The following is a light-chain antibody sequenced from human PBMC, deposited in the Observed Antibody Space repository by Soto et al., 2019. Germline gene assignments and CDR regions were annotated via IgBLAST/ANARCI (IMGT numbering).Light chain of an antibody. CDR2: EVT. J-gene: IGLJ1*01. CDR3: SSYTASNILEV. CDR1: SSDVGGYNF. V-gene: IGLV2-14*01. Sequence: QSAITQPASVSGSPGQSITISCTGTSSDVGGYNFVSWYQQHPGKAPKLIIYEVTHRPSGVSNRFSGSKSGNTASLTISGLHAEDEDDYYCSSYTASNILEVFATGTKLTVL.